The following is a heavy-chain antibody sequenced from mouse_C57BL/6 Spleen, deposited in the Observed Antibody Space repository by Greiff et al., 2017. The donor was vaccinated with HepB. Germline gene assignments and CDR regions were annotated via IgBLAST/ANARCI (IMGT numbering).Heavy chain of an antibody. V-gene: IGHV5-6*01. CDR3: ARPPYGSSYGWFAY. J-gene: IGHJ3*01. CDR1: GFTFSSYG. D-gene: IGHD1-1*01. CDR2: ISSGGSYT. Sequence: EVQRVESGGDLVKPGGSLKLSCAASGFTFSSYGMSWVRQTPDKRLEWVATISSGGSYTYYPDSVKGRFTISRDNAKNTLYLQMSSLKSEDTAMYYCARPPYGSSYGWFAYWGQGTLVTVSA.